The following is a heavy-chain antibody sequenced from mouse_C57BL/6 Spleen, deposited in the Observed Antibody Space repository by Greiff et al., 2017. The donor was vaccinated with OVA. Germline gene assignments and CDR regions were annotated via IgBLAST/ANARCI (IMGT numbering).Heavy chain of an antibody. CDR1: GYTFTDYE. CDR3: TREGGTLYFDY. Sequence: QVQLQQSGAELVRPGASVTLSCKASGYTFTDYEMHWVKQTPVHGLEWIGAIDPETGGTAYNQKFKGKAILTADKSSSTAYMELRSLTSEDSAVYYCTREGGTLYFDYWGQGTTLTVSS. J-gene: IGHJ2*01. V-gene: IGHV1-15*01. CDR2: IDPETGGT. D-gene: IGHD4-1*01.